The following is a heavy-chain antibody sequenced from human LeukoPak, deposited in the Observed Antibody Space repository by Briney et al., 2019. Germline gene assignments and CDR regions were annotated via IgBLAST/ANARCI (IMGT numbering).Heavy chain of an antibody. CDR2: IGTAGDT. CDR1: GFTFSSYD. V-gene: IGHV3-13*03. CDR3: ARVLTPNYDYVWGSYRPTCFDY. D-gene: IGHD3-16*02. J-gene: IGHJ4*02. Sequence: GGFLRLSCAACGFTFSSYDMHWVRQATGKGLEWVSAIGTAGDTYYPGSVKGQFTISRENAKNSLYLQMNSLRAGDTAVYYCARVLTPNYDYVWGSYRPTCFDYWGQGTLVTVSS.